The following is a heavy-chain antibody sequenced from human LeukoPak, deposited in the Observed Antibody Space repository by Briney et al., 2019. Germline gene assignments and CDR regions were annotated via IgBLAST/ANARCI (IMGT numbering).Heavy chain of an antibody. Sequence: GASVKVSCKASGYTFSQYVIIWVRQALGQGLEWMGWISPYNGDTNYAQTLQDRVTMTTDTSSNTAYMDLRGLRYDDTAVYYCARAAEYTSWSAMSAYYYGLDVWGQGTTLTVSS. CDR3: ARAAEYTSWSAMSAYYYGLDV. CDR2: ISPYNGDT. J-gene: IGHJ6*02. D-gene: IGHD3-3*01. V-gene: IGHV1-18*01. CDR1: GYTFSQYV.